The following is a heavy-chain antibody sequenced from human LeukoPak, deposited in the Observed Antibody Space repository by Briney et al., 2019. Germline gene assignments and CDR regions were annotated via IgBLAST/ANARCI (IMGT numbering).Heavy chain of an antibody. V-gene: IGHV4-59*01. CDR2: IYYSGST. CDR1: GGSISSYY. Sequence: SETLSLTCTVSGGSISSYYWSWIRQPAGKGLEWIGYIYYSGSTNYNPSLKSRVTISVDTSKNQFSLKLSSVTAADTAVYYCARVMRSSGWYGAPPFYYYYYGMDVWGQGTTVTVSS. CDR3: ARVMRSSGWYGAPPFYYYYYGMDV. D-gene: IGHD6-19*01. J-gene: IGHJ6*02.